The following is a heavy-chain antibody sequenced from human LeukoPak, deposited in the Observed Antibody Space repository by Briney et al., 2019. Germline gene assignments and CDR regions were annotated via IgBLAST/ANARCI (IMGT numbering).Heavy chain of an antibody. V-gene: IGHV4-59*10. CDR1: GGSFSGYY. CDR3: AVKSWLDAFDI. CDR2: IYTSGST. J-gene: IGHJ3*02. D-gene: IGHD5-12*01. Sequence: SETLSLTCAVYGGSFSGYYWSWIRQPPGKGLEWIGRIYTSGSTNYNPSLKSRVTMSVDTSKNQFSLKLSSVTAADTAVYYCAVKSWLDAFDIWGQGTMVTVSS.